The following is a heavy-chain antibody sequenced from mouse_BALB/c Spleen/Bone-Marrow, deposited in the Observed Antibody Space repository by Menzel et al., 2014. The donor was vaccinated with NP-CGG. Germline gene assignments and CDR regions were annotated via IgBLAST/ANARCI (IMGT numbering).Heavy chain of an antibody. J-gene: IGHJ2*01. V-gene: IGHV1-67*01. D-gene: IGHD1-1*01. Sequence: QVQLQQSGPELVRPGVSVKISCKGSGYKFTVYAMHWVKQSHAKSLEWIGLISTYSGNTHYNQKFKGKATMTVDKSSSTAYMELARLTSEDSAIYYCARNFYGSAYFDFWGQGSTLTVSS. CDR1: GYKFTVYA. CDR2: ISTYSGNT. CDR3: ARNFYGSAYFDF.